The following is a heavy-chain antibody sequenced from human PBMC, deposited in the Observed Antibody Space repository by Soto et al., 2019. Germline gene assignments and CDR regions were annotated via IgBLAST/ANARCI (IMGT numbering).Heavy chain of an antibody. CDR3: VHRPSSGSYFFDY. CDR2: IYWDDVE. D-gene: IGHD3-10*01. Sequence: QITLKESGPPLVKPTQTLTLTCTFSGFSLTTNGVSVGWIRQPPGKALEWLALIYWDDVERYSPSLKSRLTISKDTSKNQVVLTMTNMDPVDRGTYYRVHRPSSGSYFFDYWGQGALVTVSS. V-gene: IGHV2-5*02. CDR1: GFSLTTNGVS. J-gene: IGHJ4*02.